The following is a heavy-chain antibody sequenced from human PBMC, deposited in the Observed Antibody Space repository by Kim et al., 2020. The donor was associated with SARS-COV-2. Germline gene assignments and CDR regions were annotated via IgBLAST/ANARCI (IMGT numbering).Heavy chain of an antibody. J-gene: IGHJ5*02. CDR3: ARAEILRYFDSPGWFDP. CDR1: GGSISSYY. V-gene: IGHV4-59*01. Sequence: SETLSLTCTVSGGSISSYYWSWIRQPPGKGLEWIGYIYYSGSTNYNPSLKSRVTISVDTSKNQFSLKLSSVTAADTAVYYCARAEILRYFDSPGWFDPWGQGTLVTVSS. D-gene: IGHD3-9*01. CDR2: IYYSGST.